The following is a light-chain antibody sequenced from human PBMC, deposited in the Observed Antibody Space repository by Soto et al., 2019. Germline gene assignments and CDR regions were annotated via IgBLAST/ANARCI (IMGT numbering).Light chain of an antibody. J-gene: IGLJ1*01. Sequence: QSALAQPASVSGSPGQSITISCTGTSTDVGNYDLVSWYQHHPGKAPKLMIYEDTKRPLGVSNRFSGSKSGNTASLTISGLQAYDEADYYCCSYAGPNSLYVFGTGTKLTAL. V-gene: IGLV2-23*01. CDR1: STDVGNYDL. CDR3: CSYAGPNSLYV. CDR2: EDT.